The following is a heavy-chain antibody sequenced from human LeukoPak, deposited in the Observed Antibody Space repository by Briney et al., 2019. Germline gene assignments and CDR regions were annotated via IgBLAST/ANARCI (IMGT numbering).Heavy chain of an antibody. CDR3: ARASGSYGPDDY. D-gene: IGHD1-26*01. Sequence: ASQTLSLTCTVSGGSISSGGYYWSWIRQHPGKGLEWIGYIYYSGSTNYNPSLKSRVTISVDTSKNQFSLKLSSVTAADTAVYYCARASGSYGPDDYWGQGTLVTVSS. CDR1: GGSISSGGYY. J-gene: IGHJ4*02. CDR2: IYYSGST. V-gene: IGHV4-31*03.